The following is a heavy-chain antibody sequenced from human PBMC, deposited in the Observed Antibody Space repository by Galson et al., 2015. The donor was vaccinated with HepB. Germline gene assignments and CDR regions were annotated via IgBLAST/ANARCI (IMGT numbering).Heavy chain of an antibody. CDR2: IYYSGST. CDR3: ARRVAIFGVTPYFDF. D-gene: IGHD3-3*01. V-gene: IGHV4-30-4*01. Sequence: TLSLTCTVSGGSINSRDYYWSWIRQPPGDGLEWIGYIYYSGSTYYNPSLKSRITISIDTSKNQFSLKLSSVTAADTAVYYCARRVAIFGVTPYFDFWGQGTLVTVSS. CDR1: GGSINSRDYY. J-gene: IGHJ4*02.